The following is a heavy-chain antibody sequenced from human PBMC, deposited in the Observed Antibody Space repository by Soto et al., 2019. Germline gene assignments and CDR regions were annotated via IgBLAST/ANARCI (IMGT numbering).Heavy chain of an antibody. D-gene: IGHD1-26*01. V-gene: IGHV4-39*01. J-gene: IGHJ6*02. CDR3: ARRGELRSTRYYGMDV. CDR1: GGTISSSSYY. Sequence: QLQLQESGRGLVKPSETLCLACTVSGGTISSSSYYWGWIRQPPGRGLEWIGSIYYSGSTYYNPSLKSRVTISVDTTKYQYSLKLSSVTASATAVYYCARRGELRSTRYYGMDVWGQGTTVTVSS. CDR2: IYYSGST.